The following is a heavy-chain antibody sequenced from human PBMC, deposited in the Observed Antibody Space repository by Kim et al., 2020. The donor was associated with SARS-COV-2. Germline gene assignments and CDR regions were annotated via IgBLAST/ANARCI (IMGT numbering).Heavy chain of an antibody. CDR2: INHSGST. Sequence: SETLSLTCAVYGGSFSGYYWSWIRQPPGKGLEWIGEINHSGSTNYNPSLKSRVTISVDTSKNQFSLKLSSVTAADTAVYYCARRWSLWKYGMDVWGQGTTVTVSS. CDR1: GGSFSGYY. D-gene: IGHD3-10*01. J-gene: IGHJ6*02. V-gene: IGHV4-34*01. CDR3: ARRWSLWKYGMDV.